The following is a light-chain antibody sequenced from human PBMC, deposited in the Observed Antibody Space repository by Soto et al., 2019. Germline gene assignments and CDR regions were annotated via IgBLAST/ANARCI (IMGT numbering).Light chain of an antibody. Sequence: QSALTQPASVSGSPGQSITISCGGTSSDVGGYNYVSWYQQHPGEAPKLMIYEVNNRPSGVSNRFSGSKSGNTASLTISGLQSEDEADYYCSSYTSDTTHVFGGGTKLTVL. CDR1: SSDVGGYNY. CDR2: EVN. V-gene: IGLV2-14*01. J-gene: IGLJ2*01. CDR3: SSYTSDTTHV.